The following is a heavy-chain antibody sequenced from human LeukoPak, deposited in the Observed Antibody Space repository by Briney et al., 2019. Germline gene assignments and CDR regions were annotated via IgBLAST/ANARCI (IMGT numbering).Heavy chain of an antibody. D-gene: IGHD6-6*01. CDR3: ATSIAARPGVRDNDGFDI. J-gene: IGHJ3*02. Sequence: SVKVSCKASGYTFTSYGISWVRQAPGQGLEWMGGIIPIFGTANYAQKFQGRVTITADKSTSTAYMELSSLRAEDTAVYYCATSIAARPGVRDNDGFDIWGQGTMVTVSS. CDR2: IIPIFGTA. V-gene: IGHV1-69*06. CDR1: GYTFTSYG.